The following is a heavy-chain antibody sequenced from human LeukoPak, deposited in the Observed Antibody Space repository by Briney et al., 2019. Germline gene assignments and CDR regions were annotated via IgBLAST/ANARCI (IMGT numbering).Heavy chain of an antibody. J-gene: IGHJ4*02. V-gene: IGHV3-48*03. Sequence: TGGSLRLSCAAAGLTFSSYEMNWVRQAPGKGPEWVSNISGRGSTIYYADSVKGRFTISRDNAKNSLFLQMNSLRDEDTALYYCARGRRAYYYDSSDYGYFEYWGQGTLVTVSS. CDR3: ARGRRAYYYDSSDYGYFEY. CDR2: ISGRGSTI. D-gene: IGHD3-22*01. CDR1: GLTFSSYE.